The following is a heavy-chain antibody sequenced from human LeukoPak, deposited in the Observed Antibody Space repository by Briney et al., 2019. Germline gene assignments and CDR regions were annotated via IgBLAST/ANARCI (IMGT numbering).Heavy chain of an antibody. V-gene: IGHV3-7*03. Sequence: GGSLRPSCAASGFTFTSYWMSWVRQAPGKGLEWVASIKQDGSEKYYVDSVKGRFTISRDNAKNSLNLQMNSLRAEDTAVYYCARHPNYYDSSGYYKGFDCWGQGTLVTVSS. D-gene: IGHD3-22*01. CDR1: GFTFTSYW. CDR2: IKQDGSEK. CDR3: ARHPNYYDSSGYYKGFDC. J-gene: IGHJ4*02.